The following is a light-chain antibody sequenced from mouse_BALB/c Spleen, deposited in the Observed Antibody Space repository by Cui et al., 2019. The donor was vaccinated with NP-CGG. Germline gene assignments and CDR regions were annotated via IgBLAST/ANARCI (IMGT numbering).Light chain of an antibody. CDR3: ALWYSNHWV. CDR2: GTN. J-gene: IGLJ1*01. V-gene: IGLV1*01. Sequence: QAGVTQKSAHTTSHGETVTLTCRSNTGAVTTSNYANWVQEKPDHLFTGLIGGTNNRAPGVPARFSGSLIGDKAALTITGAQTEDEAIYFCALWYSNHWVFGGGTKLTVL. CDR1: TGAVTTSNY.